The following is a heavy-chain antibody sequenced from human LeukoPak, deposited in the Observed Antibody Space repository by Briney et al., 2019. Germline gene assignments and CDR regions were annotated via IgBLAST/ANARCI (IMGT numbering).Heavy chain of an antibody. CDR3: ARDQGLTAPPPYGLDV. V-gene: IGHV1-69*04. D-gene: IGHD5-18*01. CDR2: IIPVLNIT. CDR1: GGTFSSSA. Sequence: SVKVSCTTSGGTFSSSAITWVRQAPGQGLEWMGRIIPVLNITRYTQKFQGRVTITADTSTSTVYMELSSLRSEETAVYYCARDQGLTAPPPYGLDVWGQGTTVIVSS. J-gene: IGHJ6*02.